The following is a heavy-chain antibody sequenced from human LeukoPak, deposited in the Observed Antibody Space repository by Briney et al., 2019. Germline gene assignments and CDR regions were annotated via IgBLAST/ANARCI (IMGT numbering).Heavy chain of an antibody. CDR3: SRDHPGSNSLNS. D-gene: IGHD4-11*01. V-gene: IGHV3-74*01. J-gene: IGHJ4*02. CDR2: LKTDGSRT. Sequence: GGSLRLSCAASGFTFNNYWMHWVRQAPGKGLAWVSRLKTDGSRTNYADSVEGRFTISRDNTKNTLYLQMNSLRAEDTAIYYCSRDHPGSNSLNSWGQGTLVTVSS. CDR1: GFTFNNYW.